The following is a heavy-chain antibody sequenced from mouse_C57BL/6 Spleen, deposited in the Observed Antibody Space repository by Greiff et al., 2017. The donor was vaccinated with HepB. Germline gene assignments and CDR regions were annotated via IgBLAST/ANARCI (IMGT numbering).Heavy chain of an antibody. J-gene: IGHJ4*01. CDR2: IYPGDGDT. Sequence: VQLQQSGPELVKPGASVKISCKASGYAFSSSWMNWVKQRPGKGLEWIGRIYPGDGDTNYNGKFKGKATLTADKSSSTDYMQLSSLTSEDSAVYFCARNLIYDGYPLYYAMDYWGQGTSVTVSS. V-gene: IGHV1-82*01. CDR3: ARNLIYDGYPLYYAMDY. CDR1: GYAFSSSW. D-gene: IGHD2-3*01.